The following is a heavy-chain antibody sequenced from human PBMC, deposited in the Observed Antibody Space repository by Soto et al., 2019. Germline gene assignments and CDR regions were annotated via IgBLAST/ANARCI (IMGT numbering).Heavy chain of an antibody. Sequence: EVQLVESGGGLVKPGGSLRLSCAASGFTFSSYSMNWVRQAPGKGLEWVSSISSSSSYIYYADSVKGRFTISRDNAKNSLYLQMNSLRAEDTAVYYCARPLWFGALEYYYYMDVWGKGTTVTVSS. D-gene: IGHD3-10*01. CDR3: ARPLWFGALEYYYYMDV. J-gene: IGHJ6*03. V-gene: IGHV3-21*01. CDR1: GFTFSSYS. CDR2: ISSSSSYI.